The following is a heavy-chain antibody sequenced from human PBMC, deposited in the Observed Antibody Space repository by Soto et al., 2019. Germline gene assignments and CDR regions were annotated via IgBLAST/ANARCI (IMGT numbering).Heavy chain of an antibody. J-gene: IGHJ5*02. CDR1: GVSISPYD. Sequence: SETLSLTSTVSGVSISPYDWTWIRQPPGKGLEWIGYISNSESTTYNPSLRSRVTISVDTSKSQISLNVTSVTAADTAVYYCGRFGSSWYGWFDPWGQGTLVTVSS. V-gene: IGHV4-59*08. D-gene: IGHD6-13*01. CDR2: ISNSEST. CDR3: GRFGSSWYGWFDP.